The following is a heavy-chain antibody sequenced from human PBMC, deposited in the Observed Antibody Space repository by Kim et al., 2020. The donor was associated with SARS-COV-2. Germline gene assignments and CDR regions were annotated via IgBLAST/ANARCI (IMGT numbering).Heavy chain of an antibody. CDR2: ISYDGSNK. Sequence: GGSLRLSCAASGFTFSSYGMHWVRQAPGKGLEWVAVISYDGSNKYYADSVKGRFTISRDNSKNTLYLQMNSLRAEDTAVYYCAKEVYSNYPDWFDPWGQG. CDR1: GFTFSSYG. J-gene: IGHJ5*02. CDR3: AKEVYSNYPDWFDP. V-gene: IGHV3-30*18. D-gene: IGHD4-4*01.